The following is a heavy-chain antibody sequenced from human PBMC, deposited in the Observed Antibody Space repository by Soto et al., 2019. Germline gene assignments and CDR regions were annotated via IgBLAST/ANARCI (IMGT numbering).Heavy chain of an antibody. Sequence: PGGSLRLSCAASGFTFSSYAMSLVRQSPGKGLEWVSSISVSGGSTYYADSVKGRFTISRDNSKNTLYLQMNSLRAEDTAVYYCAKDPNYYDRSPFFDYWGQGTLVTVSS. CDR2: ISVSGGST. D-gene: IGHD3-22*01. CDR1: GFTFSSYA. J-gene: IGHJ4*02. V-gene: IGHV3-23*01. CDR3: AKDPNYYDRSPFFDY.